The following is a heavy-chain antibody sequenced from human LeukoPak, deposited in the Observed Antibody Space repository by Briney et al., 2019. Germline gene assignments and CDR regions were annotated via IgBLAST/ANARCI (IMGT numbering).Heavy chain of an antibody. CDR1: GGSISSGSYY. CDR3: ARDADGWFDP. Sequence: PSETLSLTCTVSGGSISSGSYYWSWIRQPPGKGLEWIGYIYYSGSTNYNPSLKSRVTISVDTSKNQFSLKLSSVTAADTAVYYCARDADGWFDPWGQGTLVTVSS. V-gene: IGHV4-61*01. J-gene: IGHJ5*02. D-gene: IGHD5-24*01. CDR2: IYYSGST.